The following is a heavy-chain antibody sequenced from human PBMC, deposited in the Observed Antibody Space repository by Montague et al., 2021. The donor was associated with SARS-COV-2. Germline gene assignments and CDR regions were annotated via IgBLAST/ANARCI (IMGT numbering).Heavy chain of an antibody. D-gene: IGHD3-22*01. CDR2: IYHSGST. CDR1: GGSISSSNW. Sequence: SETLSLTCAVSGGSISSSNWWSWVRQPPGKGLEWIGEIYHSGSTYYNPSLKSRVTISVDKSKNQFSLKLSSVTAADTAVYYCAREPYYYDSSGLNYYYYGMDVWGQGTTVTVSS. V-gene: IGHV4-4*02. CDR3: AREPYYYDSSGLNYYYYGMDV. J-gene: IGHJ6*02.